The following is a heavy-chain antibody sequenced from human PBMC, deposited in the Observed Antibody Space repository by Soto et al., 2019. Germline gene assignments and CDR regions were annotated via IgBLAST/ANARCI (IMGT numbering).Heavy chain of an antibody. D-gene: IGHD3-9*01. Sequence: EVQLFESGGGLVQSGGSLRLSCAGSGFTFSSYAMTWVRQAPGKGLEWVSSISGSGDTTYYADSVRGRFIISTDNSKNTLRLQMNSLRAEDTAVYYCAIIMTGYYIPFDYWGQGTLVTVSS. V-gene: IGHV3-23*01. J-gene: IGHJ4*02. CDR2: ISGSGDTT. CDR3: AIIMTGYYIPFDY. CDR1: GFTFSSYA.